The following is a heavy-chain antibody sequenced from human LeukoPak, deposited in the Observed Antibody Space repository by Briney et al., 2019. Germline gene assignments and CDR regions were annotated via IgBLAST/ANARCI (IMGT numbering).Heavy chain of an antibody. CDR3: AKATDGYNSQGAFDI. CDR1: GFTFDDYA. CDR2: ISWNSGSI. V-gene: IGHV3-9*01. J-gene: IGHJ3*02. D-gene: IGHD5-24*01. Sequence: PGGSLRLSCAASGFTFDDYAMHWVRQAPGKGLEWVSGISWNSGSIGYADSVKGRFTISRDNAKNSLYLQMNSLRAEDTALYYCAKATDGYNSQGAFDIWGQGTMVTVSS.